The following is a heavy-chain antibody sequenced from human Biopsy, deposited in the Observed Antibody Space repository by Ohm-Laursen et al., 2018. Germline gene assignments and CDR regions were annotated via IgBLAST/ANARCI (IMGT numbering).Heavy chain of an antibody. V-gene: IGHV1-18*01. Sequence: GASVKVSCKASGYTFTNYAINWVRQAPGQGLEWLGGISVKTGNTNYTQKLQGRVTMTTDTSTNTAYMELSSLRSEDTAVYYCARAERFLECSDIWGQGTMVTVSS. D-gene: IGHD3-3*01. J-gene: IGHJ3*02. CDR1: GYTFTNYA. CDR2: ISVKTGNT. CDR3: ARAERFLECSDI.